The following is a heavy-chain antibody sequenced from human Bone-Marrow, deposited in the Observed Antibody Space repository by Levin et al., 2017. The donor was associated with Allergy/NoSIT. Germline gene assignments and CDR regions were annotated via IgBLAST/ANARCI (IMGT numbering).Heavy chain of an antibody. CDR2: ISYDGSNK. CDR3: ARDRLGVTMIVVVINIDY. Sequence: PGGSLRLSCAASGFTFSSYAMHWVRQAPGKGLEWVAVISYDGSNKYYADSVKGRFTISRDNSKNTLYLQMNSLRAEDTAVYYCARDRLGVTMIVVVINIDYWGQGTLVTVSS. V-gene: IGHV3-30-3*01. CDR1: GFTFSSYA. J-gene: IGHJ4*02. D-gene: IGHD3-22*01.